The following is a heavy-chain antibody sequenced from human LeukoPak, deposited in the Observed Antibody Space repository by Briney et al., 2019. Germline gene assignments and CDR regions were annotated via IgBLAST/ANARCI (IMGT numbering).Heavy chain of an antibody. D-gene: IGHD3-22*01. V-gene: IGHV3-30-3*01. CDR3: ARDYYDSSGVDAFDI. Sequence: PGRSLRLSCAASGFTFSSYAMHWVRQAPGKGLEWVAVISYDGSNKYYADSVKGRFTISRDNSKNTLYLQMNSLRAEDTAVYYCARDYYDSSGVDAFDIWGQGTMVTVTS. CDR2: ISYDGSNK. J-gene: IGHJ3*02. CDR1: GFTFSSYA.